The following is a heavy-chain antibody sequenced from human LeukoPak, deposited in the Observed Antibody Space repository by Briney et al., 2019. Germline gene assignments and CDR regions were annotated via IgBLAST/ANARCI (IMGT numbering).Heavy chain of an antibody. V-gene: IGHV3-23*01. Sequence: GGSLRLSCAASGFTFSSYAMSWVRQAPGKGLEWVSAIRGSGGSTYYADSVKGRFTISRDNSKNTLYLQMNSLRAEDTAVYYCAKARRSSYTGGFDYWGQGTLVTVSS. D-gene: IGHD3-16*02. CDR3: AKARRSSYTGGFDY. CDR1: GFTFSSYA. J-gene: IGHJ4*02. CDR2: IRGSGGST.